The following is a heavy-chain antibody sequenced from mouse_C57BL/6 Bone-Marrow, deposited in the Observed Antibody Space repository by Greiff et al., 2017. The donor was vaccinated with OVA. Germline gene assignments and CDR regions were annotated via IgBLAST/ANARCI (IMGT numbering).Heavy chain of an antibody. Sequence: QVQLQQPGAELVRPGTSVKLSCKASGYTFTSYWMHWVKQRPGQGLEWIGVIDPSDSYTNYNQKFKGKATLTVDTSSSTAYMQLSRLTSEDSAVYYCARDYGSPYYFDYWGQGTTLTVSS. CDR1: GYTFTSYW. V-gene: IGHV1-59*01. CDR2: IDPSDSYT. D-gene: IGHD1-1*01. J-gene: IGHJ2*01. CDR3: ARDYGSPYYFDY.